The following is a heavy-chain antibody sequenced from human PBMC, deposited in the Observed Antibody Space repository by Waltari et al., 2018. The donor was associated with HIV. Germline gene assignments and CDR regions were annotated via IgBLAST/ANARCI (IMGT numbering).Heavy chain of an antibody. Sequence: FTISRDNAKNSLYLQMNSLRAEDTAVYYCARDPPLLRWGGGYFDYWGQGTLVTVSS. V-gene: IGHV3-7*04. J-gene: IGHJ4*02. D-gene: IGHD3-22*01. CDR3: ARDPPLLRWGGGYFDY.